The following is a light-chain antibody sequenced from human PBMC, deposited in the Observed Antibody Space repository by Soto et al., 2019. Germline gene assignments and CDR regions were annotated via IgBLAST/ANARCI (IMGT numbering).Light chain of an antibody. V-gene: IGLV2-14*01. Sequence: QSALTQPASVSGSPGHSSTISFTGTSSDVGGFSDVSWFQQHPGKAPKLIIYEVSNRPSGVSIRFSGSKSGNTASLTVSGLQAEDEADYYCASFTRSNTWVIGGGTQLTVL. CDR1: SSDVGGFSD. CDR2: EVS. CDR3: ASFTRSNTWV. J-gene: IGLJ3*02.